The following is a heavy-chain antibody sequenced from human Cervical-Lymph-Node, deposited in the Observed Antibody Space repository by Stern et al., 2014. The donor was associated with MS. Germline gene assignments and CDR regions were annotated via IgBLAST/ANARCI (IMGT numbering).Heavy chain of an antibody. J-gene: IGHJ4*02. CDR3: AKDRGSGWSLDY. Sequence: VQLVESGGGVVQPGSSLRVSCAGSGFTFSTYGMHWVRQAPGPGLEWVALISHDGRNKYYVDSVKGRFTISRDNSKNTMYVHMNSLRDEDAAVYYCAKDRGSGWSLDYWGQGTLVIVSS. V-gene: IGHV3-30*18. D-gene: IGHD6-19*01. CDR2: ISHDGRNK. CDR1: GFTFSTYG.